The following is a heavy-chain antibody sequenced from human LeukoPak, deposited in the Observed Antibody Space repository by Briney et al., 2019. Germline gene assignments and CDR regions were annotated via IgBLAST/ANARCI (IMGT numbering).Heavy chain of an antibody. CDR3: ATDLTYYYDSSGYHLDY. Sequence: GSLRLSFAASGFTFSSYSMNWVRQAPGKGLEWVSSLSSSSSYIYYADSVKGRFTISRDNAKNSLYLQMNSLRAEDTAVYYCATDLTYYYDSSGYHLDYWGQGTLVTVSS. CDR1: GFTFSSYS. D-gene: IGHD3-22*01. V-gene: IGHV3-21*01. CDR2: LSSSSSYI. J-gene: IGHJ4*02.